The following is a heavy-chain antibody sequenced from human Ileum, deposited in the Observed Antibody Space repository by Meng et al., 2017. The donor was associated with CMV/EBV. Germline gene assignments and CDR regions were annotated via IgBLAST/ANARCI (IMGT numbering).Heavy chain of an antibody. CDR2: IHYNGQT. Sequence: SETLSLTCTVSGGSMNSYYWSWLRQPPGKGLEWIGYIHYNGQTNYNPSLRGRVVISVDTSKNQFSLKLSSVNTADTAVYYCARGAGWWGVWGRGTLVTVSS. J-gene: IGHJ4*02. V-gene: IGHV4-59*01. CDR1: GGSMNSYY. CDR3: ARGAGWWGV. D-gene: IGHD2-15*01.